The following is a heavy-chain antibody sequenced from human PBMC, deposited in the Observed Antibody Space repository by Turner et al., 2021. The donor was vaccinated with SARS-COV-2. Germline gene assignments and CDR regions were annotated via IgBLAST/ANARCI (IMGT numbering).Heavy chain of an antibody. J-gene: IGHJ5*02. D-gene: IGHD3-10*01. V-gene: IGHV4-61*02. CDR3: AKAVPGSGWFDP. CDR1: GGSITSGSSF. Sequence: QVKLQESGPGLLKPSQTLSLTCTVSGGSITSGSSFWTWIRQPAGRGLEWVGRIYTRGNTIGIPGYNPSLKSRVSISVDSSKNQFSLKLTSVTAADTAVYHCAKAVPGSGWFDPWGQGSLVTVSS. CDR2: IYTRGN.